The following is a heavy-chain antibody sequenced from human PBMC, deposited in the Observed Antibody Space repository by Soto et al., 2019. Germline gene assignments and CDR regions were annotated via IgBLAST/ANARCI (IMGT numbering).Heavy chain of an antibody. J-gene: IGHJ4*02. CDR3: AAETYYYDSSGYYYGRTGFDY. D-gene: IGHD3-22*01. V-gene: IGHV1-58*01. CDR2: IVVGSGNT. CDR1: GFTFTSSA. Sequence: SVKVSCKASGFTFTSSAVQWVRQARGQRLEWIGWIVVGSGNTNYAQKFQERVTITRDMSTSTAYMELSSLRSEDTAVYYCAAETYYYDSSGYYYGRTGFDYWGQGTLVTVSS.